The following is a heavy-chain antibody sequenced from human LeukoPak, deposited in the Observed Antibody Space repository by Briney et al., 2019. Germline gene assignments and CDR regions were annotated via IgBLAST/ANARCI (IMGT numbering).Heavy chain of an antibody. V-gene: IGHV3-23*01. Sequence: PGGSLRLFCAASEFTFSSYAMTWVRQAPGKGLEWVSAISASGGSTYYADSVKGRFTISRDNSKNTLYLQMNSLRAEDTAVYCCAKAKTAGTSRYYYYGMDVWGQGTTVTVSS. CDR2: ISASGGST. D-gene: IGHD6-13*01. CDR1: EFTFSSYA. J-gene: IGHJ6*02. CDR3: AKAKTAGTSRYYYYGMDV.